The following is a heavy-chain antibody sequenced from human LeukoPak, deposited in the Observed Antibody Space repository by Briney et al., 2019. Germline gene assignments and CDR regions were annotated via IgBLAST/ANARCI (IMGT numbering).Heavy chain of an antibody. CDR2: IYYSGST. CDR1: GGSISSSSYY. J-gene: IGHJ4*02. D-gene: IGHD3-10*01. CDR3: ARFGLEDN. V-gene: IGHV4-39*01. Sequence: SETLSLTCTVSGGSISSSSYYWGWIRQPPGKGLEWIGSIYYSGSTYYNPSLKSRVTISVDTSKNQFSLKLSSVTAADTAVYYCARFGLEDNWGQGTLVTVSS.